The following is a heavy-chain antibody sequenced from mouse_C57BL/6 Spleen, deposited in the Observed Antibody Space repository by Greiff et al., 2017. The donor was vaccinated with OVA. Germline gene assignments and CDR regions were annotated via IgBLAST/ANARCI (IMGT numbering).Heavy chain of an antibody. CDR1: GYAFTNYL. D-gene: IGHD2-5*01. V-gene: IGHV1-54*01. Sequence: VKLMESGAELVRPGTSVKVSCKASGYAFTNYLIEWVKQRPGQGLEWIGVINPGSGGTNYNEKFKGKATLTADKSSSTAYMQLSSLTSEDSAVYFCARDSNYVGDYWGQGTSVTVSS. CDR2: INPGSGGT. CDR3: ARDSNYVGDY. J-gene: IGHJ4*01.